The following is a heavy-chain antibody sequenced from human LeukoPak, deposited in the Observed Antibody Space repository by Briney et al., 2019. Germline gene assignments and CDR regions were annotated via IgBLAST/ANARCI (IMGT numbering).Heavy chain of an antibody. D-gene: IGHD6-25*01. CDR3: ARGSFERSYNWFDR. Sequence: ASVNVFRKASGYTFTSYGISWVRQAPGQGLEWMGWISAYNGNTNYPQKLQGRVTMTTDTSTSTAYMELRSLRSDDTAVYYCARGSFERSYNWFDRAGEGTLVTVSS. CDR1: GYTFTSYG. J-gene: IGHJ5*02. CDR2: ISAYNGNT. V-gene: IGHV1-18*01.